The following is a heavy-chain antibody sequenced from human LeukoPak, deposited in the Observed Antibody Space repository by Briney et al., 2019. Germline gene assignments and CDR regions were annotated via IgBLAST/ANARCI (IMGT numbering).Heavy chain of an antibody. J-gene: IGHJ6*02. Sequence: GGSLRLSCAASGFTFSSYAMSWVRQAPGKGLEWVSAISGGGGSTYYADSVKGRFTISRDNSKNTLYLQMNSLRAEDTAVYYCAKAGGASISYYYYGMDVWGQGTTVTVSS. CDR1: GFTFSSYA. D-gene: IGHD3-9*01. CDR2: ISGGGGST. CDR3: AKAGGASISYYYYGMDV. V-gene: IGHV3-23*01.